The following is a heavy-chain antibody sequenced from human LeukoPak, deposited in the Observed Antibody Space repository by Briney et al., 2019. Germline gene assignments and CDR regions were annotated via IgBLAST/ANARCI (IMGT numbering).Heavy chain of an antibody. Sequence: SETLSLTCTVSGGSISSYYWSWIRQPPGKGLEWIGYIYYSGSTNYNPSLKSRVTISVDTSKNQFSLKLDSMTAADTAVYYCAREVATANGRVFDYWGQGTLVTVSS. D-gene: IGHD5-12*01. CDR3: AREVATANGRVFDY. CDR1: GGSISSYY. CDR2: IYYSGST. J-gene: IGHJ4*02. V-gene: IGHV4-59*12.